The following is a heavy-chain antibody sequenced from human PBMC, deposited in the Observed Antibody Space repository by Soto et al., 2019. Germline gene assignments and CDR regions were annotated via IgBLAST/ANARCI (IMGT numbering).Heavy chain of an antibody. CDR1: GYTFTSYY. CDR2: INPSGGST. Sequence: GASVKVSCKASGYTFTSYYMHWVRQAPGQGLEWMGIINPSGGSTSYAQKFQGRVTMTRDTSTSTVYMELSSLRSEDTAVYYCARDFTYYDILTGSSPGFDPWGQGTLVTVSS. D-gene: IGHD3-9*01. J-gene: IGHJ5*02. CDR3: ARDFTYYDILTGSSPGFDP. V-gene: IGHV1-46*01.